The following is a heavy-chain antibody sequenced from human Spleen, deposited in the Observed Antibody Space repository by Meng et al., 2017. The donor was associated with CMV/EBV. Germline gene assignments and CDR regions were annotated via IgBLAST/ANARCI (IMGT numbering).Heavy chain of an antibody. CDR3: SRGSMQQPPLRRATGCLDS. CDR1: GGSFSGYY. V-gene: IGHV4-34*01. D-gene: IGHD6-13*01. Sequence: SETLSLTCAVYGGSFSGYYWSWIRQPPGKGLEWIGEINHSGSTNYNPSLKSRVTISVETSKSQFSLRLTSVTAADAAVYYCSRGSMQQPPLRRATGCLDSWGQGTLVTVSS. CDR2: INHSGST. J-gene: IGHJ4*02.